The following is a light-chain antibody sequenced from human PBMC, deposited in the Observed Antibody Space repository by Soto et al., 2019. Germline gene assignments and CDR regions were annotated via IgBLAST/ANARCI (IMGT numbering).Light chain of an antibody. CDR2: GAS. Sequence: ETVLTQSPGTLSLSPGERATLSCRASQTIRSTYLAWYRQTPGQAPRLLIYGASNRATAIADRFSGSGSGTDFTLIISSLEPEDFALYYCQQYGSSPWTFGQGTKVEIK. V-gene: IGKV3-20*01. CDR1: QTIRSTY. J-gene: IGKJ1*01. CDR3: QQYGSSPWT.